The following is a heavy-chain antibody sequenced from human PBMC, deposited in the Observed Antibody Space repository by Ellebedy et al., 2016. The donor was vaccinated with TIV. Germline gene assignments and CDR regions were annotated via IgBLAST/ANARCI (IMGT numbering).Heavy chain of an antibody. J-gene: IGHJ6*02. CDR3: ASSGWYYYYYGMDV. CDR1: GFTFSSYA. Sequence: GESLKISXAASGFTFSSYAMSWVRQAPGKGLEWVANIKQDGSEKYYVDSVKGRFTISRDNAKNSLYLQMNSLRAEDTAVYYCASSGWYYYYYGMDVWGQGTTVTVSS. V-gene: IGHV3-7*01. CDR2: IKQDGSEK. D-gene: IGHD6-19*01.